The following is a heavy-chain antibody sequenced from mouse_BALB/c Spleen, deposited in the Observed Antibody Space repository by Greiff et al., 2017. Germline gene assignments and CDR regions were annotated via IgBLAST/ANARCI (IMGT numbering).Heavy chain of an antibody. Sequence: VQLKESGAELVKPGASVKLSCTASGFNIKDTYMHWVKQRPEQGLEWIGRIDPANGNTKYDPKFQGKATITADTSSNTAYLQLSSLTSEDTAVYYCARLENYIAYWGQGTLVTVSA. J-gene: IGHJ3*01. V-gene: IGHV14-3*02. D-gene: IGHD2-12*01. CDR2: IDPANGNT. CDR3: ARLENYIAY. CDR1: GFNIKDTY.